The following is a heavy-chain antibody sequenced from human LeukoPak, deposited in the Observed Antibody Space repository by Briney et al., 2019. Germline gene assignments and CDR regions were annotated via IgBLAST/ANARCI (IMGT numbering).Heavy chain of an antibody. CDR2: ISRSCSTI. V-gene: IGHV3-11*01. CDR3: ARGYCRSTSCSEGDWFDP. J-gene: IGHJ5*02. D-gene: IGHD2-2*01. Sequence: PGGPLRLSCAASVCTFSDYYMSGIRQAPSKGLEGVSYISRSCSTIYYADCVKGRFTISRDNPEHAVYLQMHRLRAEDTAVYYCARGYCRSTSCSEGDWFDPWGQGPLVPVSS. CDR1: VCTFSDYY.